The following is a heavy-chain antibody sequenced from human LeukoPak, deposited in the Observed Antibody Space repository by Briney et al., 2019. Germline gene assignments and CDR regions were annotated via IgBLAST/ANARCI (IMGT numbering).Heavy chain of an antibody. J-gene: IGHJ2*01. Sequence: GGSLRLSCAASGISLSSLWMSWFRQAPGKGLEWVADIRQDGSDEHYVASVKGRFTISRDSTSLFLQMNSLRAEDTAVYYRAGGQGWHFDLWGRGTLITVSS. CDR3: AGGQGWHFDL. D-gene: IGHD2-15*01. CDR2: IRQDGSDE. V-gene: IGHV3-7*01. CDR1: GISLSSLW.